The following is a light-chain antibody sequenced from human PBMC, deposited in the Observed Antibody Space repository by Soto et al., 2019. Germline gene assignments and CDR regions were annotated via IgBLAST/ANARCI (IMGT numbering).Light chain of an antibody. Sequence: EIVLTQSPATLSLSPGETATLSCRASQTVSSSLAWYQQKPGQAPRLLIYEVSNRATGIPARFSGSGSGAVFTLTISSLALGDFALYYRQKYINWPFTFGGGTRVEIK. V-gene: IGKV3-11*01. CDR3: QKYINWPFT. J-gene: IGKJ4*01. CDR2: EVS. CDR1: QTVSSS.